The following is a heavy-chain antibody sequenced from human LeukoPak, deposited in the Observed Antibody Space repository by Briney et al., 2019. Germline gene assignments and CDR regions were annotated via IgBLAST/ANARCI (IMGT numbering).Heavy chain of an antibody. Sequence: PSETLSLTCTVSGGSVNSGSYYWNWIRQPPGKGLEWIGYIYYSGSTNYNPSLKSRVTISVDASKNQFSLKLSSVTAADTAVYYCARGIVATITTAFDYWGQGTLVTVSS. D-gene: IGHD5-12*01. CDR1: GGSVNSGSYY. V-gene: IGHV4-61*01. CDR3: ARGIVATITTAFDY. CDR2: IYYSGST. J-gene: IGHJ4*02.